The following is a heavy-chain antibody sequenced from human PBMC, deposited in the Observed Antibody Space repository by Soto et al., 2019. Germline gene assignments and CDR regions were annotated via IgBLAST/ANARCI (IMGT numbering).Heavy chain of an antibody. V-gene: IGHV1-18*01. D-gene: IGHD3-9*01. CDR2: ISAYNGNT. CDR1: GYTFTSYG. J-gene: IGHJ4*02. Sequence: ASVKVSCKASGYTFTSYGISWVRQAPGQGLEWMGWISAYNGNTNYAQKLQGRVTMTTDTSTSTAYMELRSLRSDDTAVYYCARDLEPKYYDILTGTCFDYWGQGTLVTVSS. CDR3: ARDLEPKYYDILTGTCFDY.